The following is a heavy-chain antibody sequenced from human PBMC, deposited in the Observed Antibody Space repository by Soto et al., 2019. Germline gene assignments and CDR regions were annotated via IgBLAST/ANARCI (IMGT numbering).Heavy chain of an antibody. CDR1: GGSMSSYY. D-gene: IGHD3-3*01. Sequence: QVHLQQSGPGLVNPSETLSLTCTVSGGSMSSYYWTWIRQPAGKGLGWIGRVYSSGGTHYNPPLKSRVTISLDTSKNQFSLRLLSVTDADTAVYYCARDQRFSDWFDPWGQGTLVTVSS. CDR2: VYSSGGT. CDR3: ARDQRFSDWFDP. J-gene: IGHJ5*02. V-gene: IGHV4-4*07.